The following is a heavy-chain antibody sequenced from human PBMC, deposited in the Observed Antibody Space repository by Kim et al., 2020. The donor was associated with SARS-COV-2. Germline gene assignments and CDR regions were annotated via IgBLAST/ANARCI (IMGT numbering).Heavy chain of an antibody. J-gene: IGHJ4*02. D-gene: IGHD1-20*01. V-gene: IGHV1-2*06. CDR3: ARTDYNWNDEDY. CDR1: GYTFTGYY. Sequence: ASVKVSCKASGYTFTGYYMHWVRQAPGQGLEWMGRINPNSGGTNYAQKFQGRVTMTRDTSISTAYMELSRLRSDDTAVYYCARTDYNWNDEDYWGQGTLVTVSS. CDR2: INPNSGGT.